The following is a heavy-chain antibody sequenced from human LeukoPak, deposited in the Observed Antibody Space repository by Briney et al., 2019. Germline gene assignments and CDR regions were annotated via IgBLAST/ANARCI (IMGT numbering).Heavy chain of an antibody. D-gene: IGHD3-22*01. J-gene: IGHJ4*02. CDR3: ARHYYDSSGLAYYFDY. CDR2: VRYSGKT. V-gene: IGHV4-39*01. CDR1: GGSISSSSSY. Sequence: SETLSLTCTVSGGSISSSSSYWGWIRQPPGKGLEWIGSVRYSGKTNYNPSLKSRVTMSLDTSKNQFSLRLTSVTAADTAVYSCARHYYDSSGLAYYFDYWGQGTLVTVSS.